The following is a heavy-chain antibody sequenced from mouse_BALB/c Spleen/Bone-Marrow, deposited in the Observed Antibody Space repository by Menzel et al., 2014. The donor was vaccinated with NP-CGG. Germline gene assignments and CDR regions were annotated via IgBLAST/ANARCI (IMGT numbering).Heavy chain of an antibody. V-gene: IGHV1-14*01. CDR3: ARSLYGYDWHFDV. CDR1: GYTFTSYV. J-gene: IGHJ1*01. D-gene: IGHD2-2*01. CDR2: INPNNDGT. Sequence: VQLKQSGPELVKPGASVKMPCKASGYTFTSYVMHWVKQKPGQGLEWIGNINPNNDGTKYNEKFKGKATLTSDKSSSTAYMELSSLTSEDSAVYYCARSLYGYDWHFDVWGAGTTVTVSS.